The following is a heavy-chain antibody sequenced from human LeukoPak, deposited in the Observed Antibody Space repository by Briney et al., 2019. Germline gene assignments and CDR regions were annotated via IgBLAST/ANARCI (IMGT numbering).Heavy chain of an antibody. CDR3: ARGGYKAYYMDV. D-gene: IGHD5-24*01. Sequence: GGSLRLSCAASGFTFSTYWMHWVRQTPGKGLVWVSRISIDGSSTTYADSVKGRFTISRDNAKNTLYLQMNSLRAEDTAVYYCARGGYKAYYMDVWGKGTTVTVSS. J-gene: IGHJ6*03. CDR1: GFTFSTYW. V-gene: IGHV3-74*03. CDR2: ISIDGSST.